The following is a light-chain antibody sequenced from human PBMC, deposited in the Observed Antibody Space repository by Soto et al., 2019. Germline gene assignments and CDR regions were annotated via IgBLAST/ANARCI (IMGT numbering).Light chain of an antibody. Sequence: QSVLTQPRSVSGSPGQSVTISCTGTSSDVGAYDSVSWYQQHPGKAPKVIISDVSQRPSGVPNRFSASKSGNTASLTISGLQTEDEADYYCCSYAGRYSWVFGGGTKLTVL. CDR1: SSDVGAYDS. CDR2: DVS. CDR3: CSYAGRYSWV. V-gene: IGLV2-11*01. J-gene: IGLJ3*02.